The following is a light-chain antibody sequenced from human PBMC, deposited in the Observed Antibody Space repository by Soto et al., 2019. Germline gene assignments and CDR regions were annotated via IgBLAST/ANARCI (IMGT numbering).Light chain of an antibody. CDR1: QSVCTY. Sequence: EIVLTQSPATLSLSPGERAILSCRASQSVCTYLAWYQQKPGHAPRLLIYDASNSAPGIPARFGGSGSGTDFTLTINSLEPEEFAGYYCQQRSNWPGTFGPGTKVDIK. CDR2: DAS. J-gene: IGKJ3*01. V-gene: IGKV3-11*01. CDR3: QQRSNWPGT.